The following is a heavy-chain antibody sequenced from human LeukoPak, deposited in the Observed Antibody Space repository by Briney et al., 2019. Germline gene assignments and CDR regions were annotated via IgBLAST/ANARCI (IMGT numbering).Heavy chain of an antibody. D-gene: IGHD2-21*02. CDR3: ARQGRGVGDWLDY. CDR1: GFTFSSYW. Sequence: GGSLRLSCVASGFTFSSYWMSWVRQAPGKGLEWVSYISSSGSTIYYADSVKGRFTISRDNAKNSLYLQMNSLRAEDTAVYYCARQGRGVGDWLDYWGQGTLVTVSS. CDR2: ISSSGSTI. J-gene: IGHJ4*02. V-gene: IGHV3-48*04.